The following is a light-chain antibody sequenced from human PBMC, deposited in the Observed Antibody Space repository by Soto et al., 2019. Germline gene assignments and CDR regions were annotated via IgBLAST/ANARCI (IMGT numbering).Light chain of an antibody. J-gene: IGKJ1*01. Sequence: EIVMTHSPATLSVTPLERATLSFMSSQSVGSNVAWYQQKPGQAPRLLIYGASSRATGIPARVSGSGSGTDFTLTISSLQSDDVGVYYCQQYNERPPWPFGQGTKVAIK. CDR2: GAS. V-gene: IGKV3-15*01. CDR1: QSVGSN. CDR3: QQYNERPPWP.